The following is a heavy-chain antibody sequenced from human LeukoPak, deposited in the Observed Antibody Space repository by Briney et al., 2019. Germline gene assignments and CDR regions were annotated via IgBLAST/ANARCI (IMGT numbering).Heavy chain of an antibody. J-gene: IGHJ6*03. D-gene: IGHD3-3*01. CDR1: GGSFSGNY. CDR3: ARETVGFWSGLYMDV. CDR2: IDHSGGT. V-gene: IGHV4-34*01. Sequence: PSETLSLTCAVYGGSFSGNYWSWIRQPPGKGLEWIGEIDHSGGTNYNPSLKSRVTISVDTSKNHFSLTLSSVTAADTAVYYCARETVGFWSGLYMDVWGKGTTVTVSS.